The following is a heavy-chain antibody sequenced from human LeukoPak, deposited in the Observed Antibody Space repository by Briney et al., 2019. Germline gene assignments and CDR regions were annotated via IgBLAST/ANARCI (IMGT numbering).Heavy chain of an antibody. D-gene: IGHD1-26*01. CDR2: IYYSGST. CDR1: GGSISSGDYY. Sequence: SQTLSLTCTVSGGSISSGDYYWSWIRQPPGKGLEWIGYIYYSGSTYYNPSLKSRVTISVDTSKNQFSLKLTSVTAADTGVYYCARMYSGTYGGIDYWGQGTLVTVSS. J-gene: IGHJ4*02. V-gene: IGHV4-30-4*01. CDR3: ARMYSGTYGGIDY.